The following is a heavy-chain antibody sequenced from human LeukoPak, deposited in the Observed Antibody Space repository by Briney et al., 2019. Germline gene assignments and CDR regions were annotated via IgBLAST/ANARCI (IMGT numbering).Heavy chain of an antibody. CDR3: ARTRAIAAADAFDI. D-gene: IGHD6-13*01. J-gene: IGHJ3*02. Sequence: PSETLSLTCTVSGGSISSYYWSWIRQPAGKGLEWIGRIYTSGSTNYNPSLKSRVTMSVDTSKNQFSPKLSSVTAADTAVYYCARTRAIAAADAFDIWGQGTMVTVSS. CDR2: IYTSGST. V-gene: IGHV4-4*07. CDR1: GGSISSYY.